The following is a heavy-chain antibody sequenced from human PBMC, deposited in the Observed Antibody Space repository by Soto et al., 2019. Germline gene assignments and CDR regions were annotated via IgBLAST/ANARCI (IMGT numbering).Heavy chain of an antibody. D-gene: IGHD3-10*01. V-gene: IGHV2-70*11. CDR3: ARTPPPDYTSGTPEIGDFFDY. Sequence: SGPTLVNPTQTLTLTCTFSGFSLSTSGMCVSWIRQTPGKALEWLARIDWDDDKNYNTSLRTWLTISKDTSKSQVVLTMTNMDPLDTGTYFCARTPPPDYTSGTPEIGDFFDYWGQGTPVTAPQ. CDR1: GFSLSTSGMC. J-gene: IGHJ4*02. CDR2: IDWDDDK.